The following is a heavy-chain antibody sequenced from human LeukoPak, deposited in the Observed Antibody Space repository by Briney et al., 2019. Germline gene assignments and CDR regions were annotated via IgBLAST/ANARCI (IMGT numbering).Heavy chain of an antibody. V-gene: IGHV3-30-3*01. CDR3: ARDIEVQDIVVVPAAADY. Sequence: GGSLRLSCAASGFTFSSYAMHWVRQAPGKGLEWVAVISYDGSNKYYADSVKGRFTISRDNSKNTLYLQMNSLRAEDTAVYYCARDIEVQDIVVVPAAADYWGQGTLVTVSS. D-gene: IGHD2-2*01. J-gene: IGHJ4*02. CDR2: ISYDGSNK. CDR1: GFTFSSYA.